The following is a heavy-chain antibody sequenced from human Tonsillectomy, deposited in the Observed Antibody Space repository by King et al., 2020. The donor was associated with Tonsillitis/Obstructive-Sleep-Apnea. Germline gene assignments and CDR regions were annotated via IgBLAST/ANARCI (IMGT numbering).Heavy chain of an antibody. J-gene: IGHJ5*02. CDR1: GGSISSYY. D-gene: IGHD4-17*01. Sequence: QLQESGPGLVKPSETLSLTCTVSGGSISSYYWSWIRQPPGKGLEWIGYIYYSGSTNYNPSLKSRVTISVDTSKNQFSLKLSSVTAADTAVYYCARGWGSDYGDYGNWFDPWGQGTLVTVPS. CDR2: IYYSGST. CDR3: ARGWGSDYGDYGNWFDP. V-gene: IGHV4-59*01.